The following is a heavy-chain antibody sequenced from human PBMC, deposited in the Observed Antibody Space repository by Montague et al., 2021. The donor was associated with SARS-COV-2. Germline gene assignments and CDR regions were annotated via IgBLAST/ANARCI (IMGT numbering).Heavy chain of an antibody. D-gene: IGHD3-10*01. J-gene: IGHJ6*03. Sequence: SETLSLTCTVSGGSVSSSPYYWGWIRQPPGRGLEWVGSISYSGRTYFSPSLKSRLTISVDSSENQFSLRLSSVTAADTAVYYCAGSYYCGSGTYVYNYYMDVWGKGTTVTVSS. CDR3: AGSYYCGSGTYVYNYYMDV. CDR1: GGSVSSSPYY. V-gene: IGHV4-39*01. CDR2: ISYSGRT.